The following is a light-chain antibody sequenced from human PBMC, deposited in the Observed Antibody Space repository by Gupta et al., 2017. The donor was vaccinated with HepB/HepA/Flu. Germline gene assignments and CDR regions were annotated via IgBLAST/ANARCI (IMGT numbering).Light chain of an antibody. CDR2: DVS. CDR1: QSVSSY. CDR3: QHRSSWPLT. V-gene: IGKV3-11*01. J-gene: IGKJ4*01. Sequence: EIVLTQSPATLSLSPGERATLSCRASQSVSSYLAWYQQKPGQAPRLLIYDVSNRATDIPARFSGSGSGTDFTLTISSLEPEDFAVYYCQHRSSWPLTFGGGTKVEI.